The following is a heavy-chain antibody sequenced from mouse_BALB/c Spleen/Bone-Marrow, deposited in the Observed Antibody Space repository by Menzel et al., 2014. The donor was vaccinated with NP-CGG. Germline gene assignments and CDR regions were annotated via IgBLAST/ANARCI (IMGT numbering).Heavy chain of an antibody. CDR3: ARQRGYVYAMDY. CDR1: GFAFSGYD. J-gene: IGHJ4*01. Sequence: EVQLVESGGGLVKPGGSLKLSCAASGFAFSGYDMSWVRQTPEKRLEWVAYISSGGSNTYYPDTVKGRFTISRDNAKNTLYLQMNSLQSEDTAKYYCARQRGYVYAMDYWGQGTSVTVSS. D-gene: IGHD2-2*01. V-gene: IGHV5-12-1*01. CDR2: ISSGGSNT.